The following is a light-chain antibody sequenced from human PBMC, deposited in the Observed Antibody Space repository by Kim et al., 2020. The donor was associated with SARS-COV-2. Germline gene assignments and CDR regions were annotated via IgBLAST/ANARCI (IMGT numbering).Light chain of an antibody. CDR3: QSYDSSSHVV. CDR1: RINMTGNL. J-gene: IGLJ2*01. V-gene: IGLV6-57*03. Sequence: TITISCPRSRINMTGNLVQWYQQRPGSAPTTVIYEHYQRPSGVPDRFSGSIDSSSSSDSLTISGLKTEDEADYYCQSYDSSSHVVFGGGTQLTVL. CDR2: EHY.